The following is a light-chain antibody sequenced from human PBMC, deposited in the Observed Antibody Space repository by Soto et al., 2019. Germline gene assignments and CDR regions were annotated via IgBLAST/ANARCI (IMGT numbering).Light chain of an antibody. J-gene: IGKJ1*01. CDR2: GAS. Sequence: EIMLKQSPGTLSLSLGERATLSCRASQSVSSSYLAWYQQKPGQAPRLLIYGASSRATGIPDRFSGSGSGTDFTLTISRLEPEDFAVYYCQQYGSSPPWTFGQGTKVDIK. V-gene: IGKV3-20*01. CDR1: QSVSSSY. CDR3: QQYGSSPPWT.